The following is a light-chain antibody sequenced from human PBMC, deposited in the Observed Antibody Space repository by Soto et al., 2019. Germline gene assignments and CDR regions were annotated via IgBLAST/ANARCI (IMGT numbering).Light chain of an antibody. V-gene: IGLV2-14*01. CDR1: SSDVGGYNY. J-gene: IGLJ1*01. CDR3: SSYTSSSTYV. CDR2: EVS. Sequence: QSVLTQPASVSGSPGQSITISCTGTSSDVGGYNYVSWYQQHPGKAPKLMIYEVSSRPSGVSNRFSGSKSGNTASLTISGLQAEEEADYYCSSYTSSSTYVFGTGTKVTVL.